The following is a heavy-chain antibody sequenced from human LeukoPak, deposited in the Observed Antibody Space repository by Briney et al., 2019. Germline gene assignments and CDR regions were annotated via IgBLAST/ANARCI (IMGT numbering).Heavy chain of an antibody. J-gene: IGHJ4*02. CDR2: IYSGGST. CDR3: ARGSRAVAIDY. CDR1: GGSISSSNW. D-gene: IGHD6-19*01. V-gene: IGHV3-53*01. Sequence: ETLSLTCAVSGGSISSSNWWSWVRQPPGKGLEWVSVIYSGGSTYYADSVKGRFTISRDNSKNTLYLQMNSLRAEDTAVYYCARGSRAVAIDYWGQGTLVTVSS.